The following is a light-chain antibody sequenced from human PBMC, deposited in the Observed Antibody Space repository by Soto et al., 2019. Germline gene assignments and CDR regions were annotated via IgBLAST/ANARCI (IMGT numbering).Light chain of an antibody. V-gene: IGLV2-18*02. Sequence: QSAPTLPPPLFRAPGPSGTIPLPGNSRAVGSYNRVSWYQQPPGTAPKLMIYEVSNRPSGVPDRFSGSKSGNTASLTISGLQAEDEADYYCNSYTSSSTYVLGTGNKVTVL. J-gene: IGLJ1*01. CDR2: EVS. CDR1: SRAVGSYNR. CDR3: NSYTSSSTYV.